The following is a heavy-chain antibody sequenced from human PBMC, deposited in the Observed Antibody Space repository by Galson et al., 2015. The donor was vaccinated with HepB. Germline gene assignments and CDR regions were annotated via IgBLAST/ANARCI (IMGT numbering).Heavy chain of an antibody. D-gene: IGHD6-13*01. CDR2: LSGGSTYK. V-gene: IGHV3-21*01. CDR1: GFTFSLYT. Sequence: SLRLSCAASGFTFSLYTMNWVRQAPGKGLEWVSALSGGSTYKYYADSVTGRFTISRDNAKNSLSLQMNGLRAEDTAVYFCARDQVAAAGTTDGDNAFDIWGQGTLVTVSS. J-gene: IGHJ3*02. CDR3: ARDQVAAAGTTDGDNAFDI.